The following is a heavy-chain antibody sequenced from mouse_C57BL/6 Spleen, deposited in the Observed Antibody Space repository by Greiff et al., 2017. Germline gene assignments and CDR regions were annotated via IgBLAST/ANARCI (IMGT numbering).Heavy chain of an antibody. CDR1: GYTFTSYG. D-gene: IGHD2-5*01. Sequence: VQRVESGAELARPGASVKLSCKASGYTFTSYGISWVKQRTGQGLEWIGEIYPRSGNTYYNEKFKGKATLTADKSSSTAYMELRSLTSEDSAVYFCALYYSNSWFAYWGQGTLVTVSA. CDR2: IYPRSGNT. V-gene: IGHV1-81*01. CDR3: ALYYSNSWFAY. J-gene: IGHJ3*01.